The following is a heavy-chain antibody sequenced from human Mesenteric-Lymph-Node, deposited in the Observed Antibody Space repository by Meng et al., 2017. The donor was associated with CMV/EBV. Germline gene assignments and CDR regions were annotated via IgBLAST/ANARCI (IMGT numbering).Heavy chain of an antibody. CDR2: IQQDGTEK. J-gene: IGHJ6*02. Sequence: GGSLRLSCAASGFTVSSNYMSWVRQAPGKGLEWVANIQQDGTEKHYVDSVRGRFTISRDNAKNSVYLQMNSLRVEDTAVYYCARDSLVVPAAMRGYGMDVWGQGTTVTVSS. D-gene: IGHD2-2*01. V-gene: IGHV3-7*01. CDR1: GFTVSSNY. CDR3: ARDSLVVPAAMRGYGMDV.